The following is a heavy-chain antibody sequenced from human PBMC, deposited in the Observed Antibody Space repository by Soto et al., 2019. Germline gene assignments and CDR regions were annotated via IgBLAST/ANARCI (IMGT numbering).Heavy chain of an antibody. Sequence: GESLKISCKGPGYRFTTYWINWVRQMPGKGLEWMGRIDPSDSSSNYSPSFQGHVTISVDKSISTAYLQWSSLQASDTAMYYCAGNRKWGDYYSFYGMDLWGQGTTVTVSS. D-gene: IGHD1-26*01. CDR1: GYRFTTYW. J-gene: IGHJ6*02. CDR3: AGNRKWGDYYSFYGMDL. V-gene: IGHV5-10-1*01. CDR2: IDPSDSSS.